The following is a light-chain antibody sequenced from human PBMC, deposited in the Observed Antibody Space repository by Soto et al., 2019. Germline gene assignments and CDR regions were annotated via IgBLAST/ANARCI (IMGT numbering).Light chain of an antibody. V-gene: IGKV1-5*01. J-gene: IGKJ5*01. CDR2: DAS. CDR1: QRISSW. CDR3: HSRA. Sequence: DIQMTQSPSTLSASVGDRVTITCRASQRISSWLAWYRQKPGKAPKLLIYDASSLESGVPSRFSGSGSGTDFTLTISSLQPDDFATYFCHSRAFGQGKRLEIK.